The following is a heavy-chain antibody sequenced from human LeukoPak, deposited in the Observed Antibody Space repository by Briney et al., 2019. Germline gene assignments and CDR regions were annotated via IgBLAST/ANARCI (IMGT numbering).Heavy chain of an antibody. Sequence: PSETLSLTCTVSGGSISSYYWSWIRQPPGKGLEWIGYIYYSGSTNYNPSLKSRVTISVETSKNQFSLKLSSVTAADTAVYYCARVAGSGWHKYYFDYWGQGTLVTVSS. V-gene: IGHV4-59*01. D-gene: IGHD6-19*01. CDR3: ARVAGSGWHKYYFDY. CDR1: GGSISSYY. J-gene: IGHJ4*02. CDR2: IYYSGST.